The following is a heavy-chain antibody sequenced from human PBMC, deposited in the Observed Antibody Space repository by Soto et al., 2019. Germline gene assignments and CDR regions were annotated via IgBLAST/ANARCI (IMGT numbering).Heavy chain of an antibody. CDR2: INTGNGDT. CDR3: ARRGPFEHDAFDI. J-gene: IGHJ3*02. V-gene: IGHV1-2*04. CDR1: GYSFPTYS. Sequence: ASVKVSCKASGYSFPTYSMHWVRQAPGQRLEWMGWINTGNGDTNYAQKFQGWVTMTRDTSISTAYMELSRLRSDDTAVYYCARRGPFEHDAFDIWGQGTMVTVSS.